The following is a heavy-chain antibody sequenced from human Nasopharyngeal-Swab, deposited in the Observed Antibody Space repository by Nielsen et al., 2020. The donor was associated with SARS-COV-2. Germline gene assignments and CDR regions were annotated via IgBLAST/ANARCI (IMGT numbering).Heavy chain of an antibody. Sequence: ASVKVSCKASGYTFTSYGISWVRQAPGQGLEWMGWINPNSGGTNYAQKFQGRVTMTRDTSISTACMELSRLRSDDTAVYYCARDQMVVVPAAINYYYYGMDVWGQGTTVTVSS. CDR2: INPNSGGT. D-gene: IGHD2-2*01. CDR3: ARDQMVVVPAAINYYYYGMDV. V-gene: IGHV1-2*02. J-gene: IGHJ6*02. CDR1: GYTFTSYG.